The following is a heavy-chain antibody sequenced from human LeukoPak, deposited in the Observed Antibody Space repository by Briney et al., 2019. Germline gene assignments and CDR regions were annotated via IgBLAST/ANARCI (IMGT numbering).Heavy chain of an antibody. CDR3: ARGQRDGYNPYYFDY. CDR1: GGSFSGYY. Sequence: SETLSLTCAVYGGSFSGYYWSWIRQPPGKGLEWIGEINHSGSTNYNPSLKSRVTISVDTSKNQFSLKLSSVTAADTAVYYCARGQRDGYNPYYFDYWGQGTLVTVSS. J-gene: IGHJ4*02. CDR2: INHSGST. V-gene: IGHV4-34*01. D-gene: IGHD5-24*01.